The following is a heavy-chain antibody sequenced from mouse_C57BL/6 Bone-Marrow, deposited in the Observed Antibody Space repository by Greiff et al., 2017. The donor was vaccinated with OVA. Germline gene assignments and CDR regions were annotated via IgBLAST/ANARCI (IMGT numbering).Heavy chain of an antibody. CDR2: IYPGDGDT. D-gene: IGHD2-4*01. J-gene: IGHJ2*01. CDR3: ARDDYDEGPYFDY. CDR1: GYAFSSSW. V-gene: IGHV1-82*01. Sequence: QVQLQQSGPELVKPGASVKISCKASGYAFSSSWMNWVKQRPGKGLEWIGRIYPGDGDTNYNGKFKGKATLTADKSSSTAYMQLSSLTSEDSAVYFCARDDYDEGPYFDYWGQGTTLTVSS.